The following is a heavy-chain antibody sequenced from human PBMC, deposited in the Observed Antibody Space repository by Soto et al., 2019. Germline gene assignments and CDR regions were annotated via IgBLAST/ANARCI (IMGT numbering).Heavy chain of an antibody. CDR2: INAGNGNT. CDR3: ARVPYYYYYMDV. V-gene: IGHV1-3*01. CDR1: GYTFTSYA. J-gene: IGHJ6*03. Sequence: ASVKVSCKASGYTFTSYAMHWVRQAPGQRLEWMGWINAGNGNTKYSQKFQGRVTITREKSASTAYMELSSLRSEDTAVYYCARVPYYYYYMDVWGKGTTVTVSS.